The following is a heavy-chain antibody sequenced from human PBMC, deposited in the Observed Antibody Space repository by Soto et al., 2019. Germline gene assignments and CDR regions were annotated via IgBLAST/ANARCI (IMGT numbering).Heavy chain of an antibody. V-gene: IGHV4-59*08. Sequence: TLSLTCTVSGGSISSYYWSWIRQPPGKGLEWIGYIYYSGSTNYNPSLKSRVTISVDTSKNQFSLKLSSVTAADTAVYYCARRYGVYFDYWGQGTLVTVSS. CDR2: IYYSGST. CDR3: ARRYGVYFDY. CDR1: GGSISSYY. D-gene: IGHD4-17*01. J-gene: IGHJ4*02.